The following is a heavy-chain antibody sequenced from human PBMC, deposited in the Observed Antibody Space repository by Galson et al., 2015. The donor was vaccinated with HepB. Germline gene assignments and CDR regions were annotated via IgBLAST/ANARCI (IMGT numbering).Heavy chain of an antibody. CDR3: MFGVRGVTDY. CDR2: IYSGGST. D-gene: IGHD3-10*01. Sequence: SLRLSCAASGFTVSSNYMSWVRQAPGEGLEWVSVIYSGGSTYYADSVKGRFTISRDNSKNTLYLQMNSLRAEDTAVYYCMFGVRGVTDYWGQGTLVTVSS. J-gene: IGHJ4*02. V-gene: IGHV3-53*01. CDR1: GFTVSSNY.